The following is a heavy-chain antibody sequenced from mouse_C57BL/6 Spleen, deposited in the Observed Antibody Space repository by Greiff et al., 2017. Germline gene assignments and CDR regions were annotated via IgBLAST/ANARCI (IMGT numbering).Heavy chain of an antibody. CDR2: IDPENGNT. V-gene: IGHV14-3*01. J-gene: IGHJ2*01. Sequence: VQLQQSVAELVRPGASVKLSCTASGFTFKNTYMHWVQQRPEQGLEWIGRIDPENGNTKYAQKFEGKATITVDTSSNTAYLQLSSLTSEDAAIYYCASSYGNYGSYFDYWGQGTTLTVSS. D-gene: IGHD2-1*01. CDR1: GFTFKNTY. CDR3: ASSYGNYGSYFDY.